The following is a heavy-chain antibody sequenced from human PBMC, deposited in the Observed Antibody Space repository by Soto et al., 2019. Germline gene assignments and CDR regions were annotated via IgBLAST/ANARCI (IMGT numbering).Heavy chain of an antibody. CDR1: GYSFTSYW. CDR3: ALYDFWSGYYSPYYGMDV. J-gene: IGHJ6*02. Sequence: PGESLKISCKGSGYSFTSYWISWVRQVPGKGLEWMGRIDPSDSYTNYSPSFQGHVTISADKSISTAYLQWSSLKASDTAMYYCALYDFWSGYYSPYYGMDVWGQGTTVTVSS. CDR2: IDPSDSYT. V-gene: IGHV5-10-1*01. D-gene: IGHD3-3*01.